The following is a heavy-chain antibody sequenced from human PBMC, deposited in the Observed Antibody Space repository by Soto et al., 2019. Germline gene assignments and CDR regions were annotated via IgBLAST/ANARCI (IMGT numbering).Heavy chain of an antibody. CDR3: AREKWFGQTPFDS. J-gene: IGHJ4*02. V-gene: IGHV1-18*01. Sequence: ASVKVSCKASGFTLNDFGVSWVRQAPGQGLEWMGWISGYDGDTNFAQKYEGRVTMTIDSSTSTAYMELRNLRSDDTAMYYCAREKWFGQTPFDSWGQGTLVTVSS. D-gene: IGHD3-10*01. CDR1: GFTLNDFG. CDR2: ISGYDGDT.